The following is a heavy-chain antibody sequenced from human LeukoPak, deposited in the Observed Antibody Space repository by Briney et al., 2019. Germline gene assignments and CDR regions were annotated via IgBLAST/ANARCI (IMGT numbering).Heavy chain of an antibody. CDR3: ARGVKYYYDSSGYYYWFDP. D-gene: IGHD3-22*01. CDR2: IYHSGST. CDR1: GGSISSGGYS. J-gene: IGHJ5*02. Sequence: KPSETQSLTCAVSGGSISSGGYSWSWIRQPPGKGLEWIGYIYHSGSTYYNPSLKSRVTISVDRSKNQFSLKLSSVTAADMALYYCARGVKYYYDSSGYYYWFDPWGQGTLVTVSS. V-gene: IGHV4-30-2*01.